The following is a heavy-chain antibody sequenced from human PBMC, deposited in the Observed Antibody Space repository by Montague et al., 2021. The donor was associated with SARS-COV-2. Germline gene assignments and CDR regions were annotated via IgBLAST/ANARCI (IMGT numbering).Heavy chain of an antibody. Sequence: SETLSLTCTVSGGSISSSSHYWGWIRQPPGKGLEWIGSIYYSGSTYYNPSLKSRVTISVDTSKNQFSLKLSSVTAADTAVFYCARHSGDYTIFGVVIYYFDFWGKGTTVTVSS. V-gene: IGHV4-39*01. CDR3: ARHSGDYTIFGVVIYYFDF. J-gene: IGHJ6*03. CDR1: GGSISSSSHY. CDR2: IYYSGST. D-gene: IGHD3-3*01.